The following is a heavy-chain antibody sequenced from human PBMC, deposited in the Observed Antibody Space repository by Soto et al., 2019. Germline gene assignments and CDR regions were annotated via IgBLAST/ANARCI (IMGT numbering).Heavy chain of an antibody. D-gene: IGHD3-3*01. CDR1: GGSISSSSYY. Sequence: SETLSLTCTVSGGSISSSSYYWFCIRQPPWKGLELIGSIYYSGSTYYNPSLKSRVTISVDTSKNQFSLKLSSMTAADTAVYYCATWTYYDFWSGYLTPAGYFDYWGQGTLVTVSS. CDR3: ATWTYYDFWSGYLTPAGYFDY. V-gene: IGHV4-39*01. J-gene: IGHJ4*02. CDR2: IYYSGST.